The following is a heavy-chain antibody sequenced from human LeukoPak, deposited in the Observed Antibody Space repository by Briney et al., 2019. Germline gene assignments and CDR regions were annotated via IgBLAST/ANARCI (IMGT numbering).Heavy chain of an antibody. CDR1: GFTFSSYA. D-gene: IGHD6-19*01. CDR2: ISGSGGST. J-gene: IGHJ4*02. CDR3: AKETSSGPLFDY. Sequence: GGSLRLSCAASGFTFSSYAMSWGGQAQGKGLEWVSAISGSGGSTYYADSVKGRFTISRDNSKNTLYLQMNSLRAEDTAVYYCAKETSSGPLFDYWGQGTLVTVSS. V-gene: IGHV3-23*01.